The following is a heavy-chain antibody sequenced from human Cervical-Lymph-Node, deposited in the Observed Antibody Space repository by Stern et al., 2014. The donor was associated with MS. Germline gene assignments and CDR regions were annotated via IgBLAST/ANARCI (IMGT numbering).Heavy chain of an antibody. CDR2: VHYSGGT. J-gene: IGHJ6*02. D-gene: IGHD6-13*01. V-gene: IGHV4-59*01. CDR1: GGSIGTYY. CDR3: ARGLMPAVGYGMDV. Sequence: QVQLVESGPGLVKPSETLSLTCTVSGGSIGTYYLSWIRQPPGKGLEWIGYVHYSGGTNYNPSLKSRVTLSVDTTKNQFSLKVNSVTAVDTAVYYCARGLMPAVGYGMDVWGQGTTVTVSS.